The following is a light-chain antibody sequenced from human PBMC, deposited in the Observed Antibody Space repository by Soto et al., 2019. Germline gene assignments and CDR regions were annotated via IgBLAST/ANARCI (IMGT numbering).Light chain of an antibody. CDR1: SSDVGGYNY. Sequence: SVLTQPPSASGSPGQSVSISCTGTSSDVGGYNYVSWYQQHPGKAPKLMIYEVSKRPSGVPDRFSGSKSGNTASLTVSGLQAEDEADYYCSSYAGSYSWVFGGGTQLTVL. CDR3: SSYAGSYSWV. J-gene: IGLJ7*01. V-gene: IGLV2-8*01. CDR2: EVS.